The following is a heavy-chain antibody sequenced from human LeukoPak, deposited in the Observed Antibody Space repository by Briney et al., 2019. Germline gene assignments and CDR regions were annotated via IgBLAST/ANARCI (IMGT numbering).Heavy chain of an antibody. Sequence: GASVKVSCKASGGTFSSYAISWVRQAPGQGLEWMGWINPNSGGTNYAQKFQGRVTMTRDTSISTAYMELSRLRSDDTAVYYCASRVVGATHGRGGAFDIWGQGTMVTVSS. D-gene: IGHD1-26*01. CDR2: INPNSGGT. CDR1: GGTFSSYA. CDR3: ASRVVGATHGRGGAFDI. V-gene: IGHV1-2*02. J-gene: IGHJ3*02.